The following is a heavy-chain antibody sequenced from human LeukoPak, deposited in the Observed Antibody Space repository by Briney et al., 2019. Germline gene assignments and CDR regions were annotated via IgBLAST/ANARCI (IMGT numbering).Heavy chain of an antibody. CDR2: IYYSGST. Sequence: SETLPLTCTVSGGSISSSSYYWGWIRQPPGKGLEWIGSIYYSGSTYYNPSLKSRVTISVDTSKNQFSLKLSSVTAADTAVYYCARLGGSSHRRYYFDYWGQGTLVTVSS. V-gene: IGHV4-39*01. D-gene: IGHD6-6*01. CDR3: ARLGGSSHRRYYFDY. J-gene: IGHJ4*02. CDR1: GGSISSSSYY.